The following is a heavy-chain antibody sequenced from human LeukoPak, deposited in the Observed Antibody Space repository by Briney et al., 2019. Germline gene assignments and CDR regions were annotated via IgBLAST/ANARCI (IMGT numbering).Heavy chain of an antibody. D-gene: IGHD1-7*01. CDR2: ISSSSSYI. V-gene: IGHV3-21*01. Sequence: SGGSLRLSCAASGITFSSYSMNWVRQAPGKGLEWVSCISSSSSYIYYADSVKGRFTISRDNAKNSLYLQMNSLRAEDTAVYYCARGLNWKYGWFDPWGQGTLVTVSS. J-gene: IGHJ5*02. CDR1: GITFSSYS. CDR3: ARGLNWKYGWFDP.